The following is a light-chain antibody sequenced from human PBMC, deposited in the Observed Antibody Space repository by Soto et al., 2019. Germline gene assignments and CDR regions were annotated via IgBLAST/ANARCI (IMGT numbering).Light chain of an antibody. V-gene: IGKV1-5*01. CDR1: QSISSW. Sequence: DIQMTQSPSTLSASVGDRVTITCRASQSISSWLAWYQQKPGKAPKLLIYDASNLESGVPSRFSGSGSGTEFTLTISSLHPDDFATYYCQQYNTYPWTFGQGTKVEIK. CDR2: DAS. J-gene: IGKJ1*01. CDR3: QQYNTYPWT.